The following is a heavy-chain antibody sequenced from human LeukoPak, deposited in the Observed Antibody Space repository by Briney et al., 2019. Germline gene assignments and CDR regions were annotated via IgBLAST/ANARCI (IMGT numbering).Heavy chain of an antibody. CDR3: VYGDLDY. V-gene: IGHV3-30*03. J-gene: IGHJ4*02. CDR2: ISYDGSNK. CDR1: GFTFSSYG. Sequence: GGSRRLSCAASGFTFSSYGMHWVRQAPGKGLEWVAVISYDGSNKYYADPVKGRFTISRDNSKNTLYLQMNSLRAEDTAVYYCVYGDLDYWGQGTLVTVSS. D-gene: IGHD4-17*01.